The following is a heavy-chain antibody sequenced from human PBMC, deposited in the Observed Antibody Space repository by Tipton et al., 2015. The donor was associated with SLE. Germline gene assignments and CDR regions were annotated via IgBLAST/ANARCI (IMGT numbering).Heavy chain of an antibody. Sequence: QSGAEVKKPGASVKVSCKASGYTFTTYHIHWVRQAPGQGLEWMGKINPGGGSTVYPQKFQGRVTVTRDTSTSTVYMELSSLRSEDTAIYYCAGEQNTNYVDYWGQGTLVTVSS. CDR2: INPGGGST. V-gene: IGHV1-46*01. J-gene: IGHJ4*02. CDR1: GYTFTTYH. D-gene: IGHD1/OR15-1a*01. CDR3: AGEQNTNYVDY.